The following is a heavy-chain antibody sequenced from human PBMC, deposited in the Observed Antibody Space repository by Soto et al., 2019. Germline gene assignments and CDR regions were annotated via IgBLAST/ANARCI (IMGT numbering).Heavy chain of an antibody. CDR1: GYTFTSYG. J-gene: IGHJ6*02. V-gene: IGHV1-8*02. CDR3: ARSNGYYGMDV. CDR2: MNPNSGNT. D-gene: IGHD4-17*01. Sequence: ASVKVSCKASGYTFTSYGISWVRQAPGQGLEWMGWMNPNSGNTGYAQKFQGRVTMTRDTSISTAYMELSSLRSEDTAVYYCARSNGYYGMDVWGQGTTVTVSS.